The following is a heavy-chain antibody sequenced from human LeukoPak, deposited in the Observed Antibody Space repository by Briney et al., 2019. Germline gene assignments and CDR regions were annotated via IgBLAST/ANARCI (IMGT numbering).Heavy chain of an antibody. J-gene: IGHJ6*03. D-gene: IGHD5-12*01. CDR2: ISYDGSNK. Sequence: GGSLRLSCSVSGFTFISYSMTWVRQAPGKGLEWVAVISYDGSNKYYADSVKGRFTISRDNSKNTLYLQMNSLRAEDTAVYYCARDPIILNSGYDSYYYYYYMDVWGKGTTVTVSS. V-gene: IGHV3-30*04. CDR3: ARDPIILNSGYDSYYYYYYMDV. CDR1: GFTFISYS.